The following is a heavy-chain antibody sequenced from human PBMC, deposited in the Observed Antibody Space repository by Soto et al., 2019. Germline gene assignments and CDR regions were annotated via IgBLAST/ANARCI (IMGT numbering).Heavy chain of an antibody. D-gene: IGHD4-4*01. CDR1: GFTFSTYP. CDR2: ISGSGIST. CDR3: ATPPVITASSNYYDIDV. V-gene: IGHV3-23*01. J-gene: IGHJ6*02. Sequence: GGSLRLSCAASGFTFSTYPMNWVRQAPGKGLEWVSGISGSGISTYYADSVKGRFTISRDNSKNTVFLQMNSLRAEDTAVYYCATPPVITASSNYYDIDVWRQGSTATVSS.